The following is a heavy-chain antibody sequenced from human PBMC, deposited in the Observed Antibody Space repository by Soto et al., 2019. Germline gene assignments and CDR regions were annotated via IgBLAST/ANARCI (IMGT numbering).Heavy chain of an antibody. CDR3: AKDSAIAARPFDY. CDR1: GFTFSSYA. CDR2: ISGSGGST. D-gene: IGHD6-6*01. J-gene: IGHJ4*02. V-gene: IGHV3-23*01. Sequence: EVQLLESGGGLVQPGGSLRLSCTASGFTFSSYAMSWVRQAPGKGLEWVSAISGSGGSTYYADSVKGRFTISRDNTKNTLYLKMNSLRAEDTAVYYCAKDSAIAARPFDYWGQGTLVTVSS.